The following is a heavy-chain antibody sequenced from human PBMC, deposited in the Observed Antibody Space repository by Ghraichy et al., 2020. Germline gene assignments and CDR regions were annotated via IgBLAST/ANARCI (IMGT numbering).Heavy chain of an antibody. CDR3: ARRMPVRVRDWYFDL. V-gene: IGHV4-59*08. Sequence: SETLSLTCTVSGGSISSYYWSWIRQPPGKGLEWIGYIYYSGSTNYNPSLKSRVTISVDTSKNQFSLKLSSVTAADTAVYYCARRMPVRVRDWYFDLWGRGTLVTVSS. CDR1: GGSISSYY. D-gene: IGHD3-10*01. CDR2: IYYSGST. J-gene: IGHJ2*01.